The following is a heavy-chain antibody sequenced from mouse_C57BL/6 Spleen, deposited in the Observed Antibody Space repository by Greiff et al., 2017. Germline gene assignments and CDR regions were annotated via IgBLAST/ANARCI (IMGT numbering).Heavy chain of an antibody. D-gene: IGHD1-1*01. V-gene: IGHV1-50*01. Sequence: VQLQQPGAELVKPGASVKLSCKASGYTFTSYWMQWVKQRPGQGLEWIGEIDPSDSYTNYNQKFKGKATLTVDTSSSPAYMQLSSLTSEDSAVYYCARTYYGSRGYFDYWGQGTTLTVSS. CDR1: GYTFTSYW. CDR2: IDPSDSYT. CDR3: ARTYYGSRGYFDY. J-gene: IGHJ2*01.